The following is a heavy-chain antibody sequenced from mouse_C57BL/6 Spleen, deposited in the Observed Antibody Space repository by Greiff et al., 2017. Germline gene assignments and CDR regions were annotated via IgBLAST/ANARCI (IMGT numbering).Heavy chain of an antibody. V-gene: IGHV5-9-1*02. Sequence: EVKLVESGEGLVKPGGSLKLSCAASGFTFSSYAMSWVRQTPEKRLEWVAYISSGGDYIYYADTVKGRVTISRDNARNTLYLQMSSLKSEDTAMYYCTRVRGYDIYAMDYWGQGTSVTVSS. J-gene: IGHJ4*01. CDR1: GFTFSSYA. D-gene: IGHD2-2*01. CDR3: TRVRGYDIYAMDY. CDR2: ISSGGDYI.